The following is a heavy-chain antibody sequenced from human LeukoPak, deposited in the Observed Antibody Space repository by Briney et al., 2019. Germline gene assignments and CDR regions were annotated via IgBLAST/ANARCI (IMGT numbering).Heavy chain of an antibody. J-gene: IGHJ4*02. CDR3: ATGALPDYYDSSGYYSDY. D-gene: IGHD3-22*01. CDR2: IYPGDSDT. V-gene: IGHV5-51*01. Sequence: GESLKISCKGSGYSFTSYWIGWVRQMPGKGLEWMGIIYPGDSDTRYSPSFQGQVTISADKSISTAYLQWSSLKASDTAMYYCATGALPDYYDSSGYYSDYWGQGTLVTVSS. CDR1: GYSFTSYW.